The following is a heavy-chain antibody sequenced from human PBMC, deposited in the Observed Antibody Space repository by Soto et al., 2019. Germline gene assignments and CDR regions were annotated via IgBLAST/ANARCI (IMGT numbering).Heavy chain of an antibody. CDR2: IKTDGSET. CDR1: GFTFSSFW. CDR3: TSDRYPRFYHGSGSYPYY. J-gene: IGHJ4*02. V-gene: IGHV3-7*03. D-gene: IGHD3-10*01. Sequence: PGGSLRLPCAASGFTFSSFWMSWVRQAPGKGLEWVANIKTDGSETHYVDSVKGRFTISRDNPKTSLFLQMNSLRVEDTAVYFCTSDRYPRFYHGSGSYPYYWGQGTPVTVSS.